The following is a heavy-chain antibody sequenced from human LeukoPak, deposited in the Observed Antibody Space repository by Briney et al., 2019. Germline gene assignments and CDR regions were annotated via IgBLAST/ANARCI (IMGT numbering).Heavy chain of an antibody. CDR2: IYYSGST. CDR3: ATTTVVTRDFDY. CDR1: GGSISSSSYY. Sequence: SETLSLTCTVSGGSISSSSYYWGWIRQPPGKGLEWIGSIYYSGSTYYNPSLKSRVTISLNTSKSQFSLKLTSVTAADTAVYYCATTTVVTRDFDYWGQGTLVTVSS. D-gene: IGHD4-23*01. J-gene: IGHJ4*02. V-gene: IGHV4-39*07.